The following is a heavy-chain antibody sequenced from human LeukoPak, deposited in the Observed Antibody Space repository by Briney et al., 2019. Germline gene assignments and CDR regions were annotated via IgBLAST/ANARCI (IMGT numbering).Heavy chain of an antibody. CDR1: GFTFSSYS. J-gene: IGHJ5*02. D-gene: IGHD6-13*01. V-gene: IGHV3-48*01. CDR2: ISSSSSTI. Sequence: GGSLRLSCAASGFTFSSYSMNWVRQAPGKGLEWVLYISSSSSTIYYADSVKGRFTISRDNAKNSLYLQMNSLRAEDTAVYYCARRIAAAVTNWFDPWGQGTLVTVSS. CDR3: ARRIAAAVTNWFDP.